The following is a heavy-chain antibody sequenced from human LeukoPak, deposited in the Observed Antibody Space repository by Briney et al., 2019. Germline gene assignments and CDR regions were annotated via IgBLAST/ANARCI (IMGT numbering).Heavy chain of an antibody. CDR2: IKSRAYGGTT. CDR1: GFTFENYA. V-gene: IGHV3-49*04. D-gene: IGHD1-1*01. CDR3: TKVDNWNDDYFDY. J-gene: IGHJ4*02. Sequence: GGSLRLSCTTSGFTFENYAMSWVRQAPGKGLEWVGVIKSRAYGGTTEYAASVKGRFTISRDDSKSIAYLQMNSLKTEDTAVYYCTKVDNWNDDYFDYWGQGTLVTVSS.